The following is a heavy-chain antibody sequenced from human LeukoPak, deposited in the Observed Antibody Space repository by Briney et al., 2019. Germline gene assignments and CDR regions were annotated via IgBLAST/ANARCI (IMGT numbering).Heavy chain of an antibody. CDR1: GGSFSDSY. J-gene: IGHJ6*03. Sequence: SETLSLTCAVYGGSFSDSYWTWIRQRPGKGLEWIGEIHQSGTTNFNPSLQSRVSISVGTAKNQFFLRVASMTAADTALYYCARGRKVSGVRRINWARHENYFFYYIDVWGKGTTVSVSS. CDR2: IHQSGTT. D-gene: IGHD1-14*01. CDR3: ARGRKVSGVRRINWARHENYFFYYIDV. V-gene: IGHV4-34*01.